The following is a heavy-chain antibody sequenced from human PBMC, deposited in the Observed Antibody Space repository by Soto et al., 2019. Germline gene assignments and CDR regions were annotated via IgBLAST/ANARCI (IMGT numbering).Heavy chain of an antibody. J-gene: IGHJ4*02. CDR1: GGTFSSYA. V-gene: IGHV1-69*05. CDR3: AKSRSSSSRYFHY. Sequence: SVKVSCTASGGTFSSYAISWVRQAPGQGLEWMGGIIPIFGTANYAQKFQGRFTISRDTSKNTVFLQMNSLRAEDTALYFCAKSRSSSSRYFHYWGQGALVTVSS. CDR2: IIPIFGTA. D-gene: IGHD6-6*01.